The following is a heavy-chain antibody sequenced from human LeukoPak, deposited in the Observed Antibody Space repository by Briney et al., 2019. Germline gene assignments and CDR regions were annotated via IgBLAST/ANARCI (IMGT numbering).Heavy chain of an antibody. J-gene: IGHJ3*02. V-gene: IGHV5-51*01. CDR3: ARPKTETGYDAFDI. D-gene: IGHD2-15*01. CDR1: GYKFSNYW. CDR2: IYLADSDA. Sequence: GESLKISCKASGYKFSNYWIGWVRQMPGKGLEWMGIIYLADSDARYSPSFQGQVSFSADRSINTAYLQWSSLRASDTAMYYCARPKTETGYDAFDIWGQGTMVTVSS.